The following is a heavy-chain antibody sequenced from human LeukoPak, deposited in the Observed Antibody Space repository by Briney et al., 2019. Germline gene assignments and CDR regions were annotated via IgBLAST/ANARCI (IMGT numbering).Heavy chain of an antibody. V-gene: IGHV4-39*01. J-gene: IGHJ4*02. CDR3: AKHNGGGIVSYVAPGPPDYFDH. CDR2: IYFSGSV. Sequence: SETLSLTCTVSGDITHYWGWIRQPPGQGLECIGSIYFSGSVYYNPSLRSRVTISLDTSTKQLSLKLTSVTAADTAIYYCAKHNGGGIVSYVAPGPPDYFDHWGQGTPVTVSS. D-gene: IGHD1-26*01. CDR1: GDITHY.